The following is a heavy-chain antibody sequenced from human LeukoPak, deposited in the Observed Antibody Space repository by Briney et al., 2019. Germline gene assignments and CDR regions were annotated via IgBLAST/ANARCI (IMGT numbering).Heavy chain of an antibody. CDR1: GFTFSSAW. D-gene: IGHD1-26*01. V-gene: IGHV3-74*03. CDR3: VRDRVGPDY. CDR2: ITDDATT. J-gene: IGHJ4*02. Sequence: GGSLRLSCAASGFTFSSAWTHWVRQAPGTGLVWVSRITDDATTTYADSVRGRFTISRDNAKNILYLQMNSLRAEGTAVYYCVRDRVGPDYWGQGTLVTVSS.